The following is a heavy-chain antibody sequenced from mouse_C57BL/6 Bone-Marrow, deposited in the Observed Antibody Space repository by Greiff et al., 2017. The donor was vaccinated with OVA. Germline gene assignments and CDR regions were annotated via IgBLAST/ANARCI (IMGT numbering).Heavy chain of an antibody. CDR2: IWRGGST. CDR3: AKIYSYYAMDS. CDR1: GFSLPSYG. Sequence: VKLMESGPGLVQPSQSLSITCTVSGFSLPSYGVHWVRQSPGKGLEWLGVIWRGGSTDYNAAFMSRLSITKDNSKSQVFFKMNSLQADVTAIDYGAKIYSYYAMDSWGQGTSVTVSS. V-gene: IGHV2-5*01. J-gene: IGHJ4*01. D-gene: IGHD1-1*01.